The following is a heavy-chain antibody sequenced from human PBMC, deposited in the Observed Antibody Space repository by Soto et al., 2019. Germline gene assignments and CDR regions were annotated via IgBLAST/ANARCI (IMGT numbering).Heavy chain of an antibody. CDR3: AREVVVAATLYYYYGMDV. V-gene: IGHV1-18*04. Sequence: ASVKVSYKASGYTFTSYGISWVRQAPGQGLEWMGWTSAYNGNTNYAQKLQGRVTMTTDTSTSTAYMGLRSLRSDDTAVYYCAREVVVAATLYYYYGMDVWGQGTTVTVSS. CDR2: TSAYNGNT. J-gene: IGHJ6*02. CDR1: GYTFTSYG. D-gene: IGHD2-15*01.